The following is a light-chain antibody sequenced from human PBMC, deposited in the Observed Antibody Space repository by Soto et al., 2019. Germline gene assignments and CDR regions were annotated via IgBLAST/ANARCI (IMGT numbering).Light chain of an antibody. CDR1: QDINTY. CDR3: QQLHTYPHT. Sequence: IQLTQSPSSLSASVGDRVAITCRASQDINTYLAWYQQKPGRAPRLLISAASTLHSGVPSRFSGSWSGTDFTLTISRLQPEDFATYYCQQLHTYPHTFGQGTTLEIK. V-gene: IGKV1-9*01. CDR2: AAS. J-gene: IGKJ2*01.